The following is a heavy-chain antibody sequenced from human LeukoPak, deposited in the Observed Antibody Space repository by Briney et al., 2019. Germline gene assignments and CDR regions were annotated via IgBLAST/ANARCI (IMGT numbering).Heavy chain of an antibody. CDR1: GYTFTTYG. J-gene: IGHJ4*02. D-gene: IGHD2-15*01. CDR3: ARDYCSGGNCYSELDY. Sequence: ASVKVSCKASGYTFTTYGISWVRQAPGQGLEWMGWSSAYNGNTNYAQKLQGRVTMTTDTSTSTAYMDLRRLRSDDTAVYYCARDYCSGGNCYSELDYWGQGTLVTVSS. CDR2: SSAYNGNT. V-gene: IGHV1-18*01.